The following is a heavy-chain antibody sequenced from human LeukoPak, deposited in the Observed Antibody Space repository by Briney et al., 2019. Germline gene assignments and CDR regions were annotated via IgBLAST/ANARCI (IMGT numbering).Heavy chain of an antibody. V-gene: IGHV4-30-2*01. CDR2: IYHSGST. J-gene: IGHJ4*02. D-gene: IGHD2-15*01. CDR1: GGSISSGGYS. Sequence: SQTLSLTCAVSGGSISSGGYSWGWIRQPPGKGLEWIGYIYHSGSTYYNPSLKSRVTISVDRSKNQFSLKLSSVTAADTAVYYCASFVVVVAAFDYWGQGTLVTVSS. CDR3: ASFVVVVAAFDY.